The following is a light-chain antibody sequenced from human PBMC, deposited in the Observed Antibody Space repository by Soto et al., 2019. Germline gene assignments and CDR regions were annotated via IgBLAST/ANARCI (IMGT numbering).Light chain of an antibody. CDR2: DVS. CDR3: CSYAGSDNFV. Sequence: QSALTQPRSVSGSPGQSVTISCTGTSGDVGGYNYVSWYQQHPGKAPKLIIYDVSKWPSGVPDRFSGSKAANTASLTISGLQAEDEADYYCCSYAGSDNFVFGGGTKVTVL. J-gene: IGLJ3*02. V-gene: IGLV2-11*01. CDR1: SGDVGGYNY.